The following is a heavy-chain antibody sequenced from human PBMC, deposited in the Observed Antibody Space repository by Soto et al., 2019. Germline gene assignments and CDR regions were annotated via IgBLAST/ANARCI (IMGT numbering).Heavy chain of an antibody. Sequence: QVQLQQWGAGLLKPSETLSLTCAVYGGSFSGYYWSWIRQPPGKGLEWMGEINHSGSTNYNPSLKSQVTIPVDTSKTQFSLKLSSVTAAVTAVYYCAREYGSGKLFDPGGQGTLVTVFS. CDR1: GGSFSGYY. CDR3: AREYGSGKLFDP. J-gene: IGHJ5*02. D-gene: IGHD3-10*01. V-gene: IGHV4-34*01. CDR2: INHSGST.